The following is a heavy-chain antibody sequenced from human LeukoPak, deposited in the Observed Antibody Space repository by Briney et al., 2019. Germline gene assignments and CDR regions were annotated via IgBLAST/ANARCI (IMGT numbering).Heavy chain of an antibody. CDR3: ARGDSSGAPIVY. Sequence: GSSVKVSFKASGGTFSSYAISWVRQAPGQGLEWMGGIIPIFGTANYAQKFQGRVTITTDESTNTPYRELSSLRSGDTAVYYCARGDSSGAPIVYWGQGTLVTVSS. J-gene: IGHJ4*02. CDR2: IIPIFGTA. D-gene: IGHD3-22*01. V-gene: IGHV1-69*05. CDR1: GGTFSSYA.